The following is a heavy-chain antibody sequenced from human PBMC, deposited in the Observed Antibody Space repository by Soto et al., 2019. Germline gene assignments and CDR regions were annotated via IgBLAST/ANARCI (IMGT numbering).Heavy chain of an antibody. J-gene: IGHJ6*03. CDR3: ATCWGGGSCYRYYYYYYMDV. CDR1: GYTLTELS. Sequence: ASVKVSCKVSGYTLTELSMHWVRQAPGKGLEWMGGFDPEDGETIYAQKFQGRVTMTEDTSTDTAYMELSSLRSEDTAVYYCATCWGGGSCYRYYYYYYMDVWGKGTTVTVSS. CDR2: FDPEDGET. V-gene: IGHV1-24*01. D-gene: IGHD2-15*01.